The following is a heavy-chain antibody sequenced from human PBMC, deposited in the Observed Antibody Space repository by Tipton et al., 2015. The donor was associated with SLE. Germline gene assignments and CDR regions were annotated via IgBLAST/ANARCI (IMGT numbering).Heavy chain of an antibody. J-gene: IGHJ4*02. CDR1: GLTFSSHV. CDR2: IDESGGGT. V-gene: IGHV3-23*01. D-gene: IGHD2-21*01. Sequence: GSLRLSCAASGLTFSSHVMSWVRQAPGKGLEWVSVIDESGGGTYYADSVKGRFTISRDNSENTLYLQMNSLRAEDTAVYFCANGGDYSYGYSSYYFDYWGQGTLVTVSS. CDR3: ANGGDYSYGYSSYYFDY.